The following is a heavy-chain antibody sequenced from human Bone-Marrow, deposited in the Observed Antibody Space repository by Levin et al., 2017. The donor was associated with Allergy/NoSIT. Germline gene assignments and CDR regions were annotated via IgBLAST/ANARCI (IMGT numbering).Heavy chain of an antibody. J-gene: IGHJ4*02. CDR1: GFTFSNYG. CDR2: ISYDGNYK. V-gene: IGHV3-30*18. D-gene: IGHD3-10*01. CDR3: AKAHLMYYFGSENYGVHFDS. Sequence: HPGESLKISCVASGFTFSNYGMHWVRQAPGKGLEWVAVISYDGNYKYYADFVKGRFTISRDSSKNTLYLQMNSLRAEDTAVYYCAKAHLMYYFGSENYGVHFDSWGQGTLVTVSS.